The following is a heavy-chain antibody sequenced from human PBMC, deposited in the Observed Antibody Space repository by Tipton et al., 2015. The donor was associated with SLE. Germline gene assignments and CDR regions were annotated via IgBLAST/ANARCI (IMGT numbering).Heavy chain of an antibody. CDR3: ARLISAYDCNFDY. Sequence: TLSLTCTVSGGSISRSNFYWAWIRQPSGKGLEWIGSFYYGKSTFYNPSLKSRVSISVDTSTNRLFLNLISVTAADTALYYCARLISAYDCNFDYWGQGTLVTVSS. D-gene: IGHD5-12*01. J-gene: IGHJ4*02. CDR1: GGSISRSNFY. V-gene: IGHV4-39*07. CDR2: FYYGKST.